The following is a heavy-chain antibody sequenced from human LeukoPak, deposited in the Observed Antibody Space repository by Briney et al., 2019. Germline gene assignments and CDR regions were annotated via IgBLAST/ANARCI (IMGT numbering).Heavy chain of an antibody. CDR2: INHSGST. J-gene: IGHJ5*02. CDR1: GGSFSGYY. V-gene: IGHV4-34*01. Sequence: PSETLSLTCAVYGGSFSGYYWSWIRQPPGKGLEWIGEINHSGSTNYNPSLKSRVTISVDTSKNQFSLKLSSVTAADTAVYYCARPAVPGTTPSWFGPWGQGTLVTVSS. CDR3: ARPAVPGTTPSWFGP. D-gene: IGHD1-7*01.